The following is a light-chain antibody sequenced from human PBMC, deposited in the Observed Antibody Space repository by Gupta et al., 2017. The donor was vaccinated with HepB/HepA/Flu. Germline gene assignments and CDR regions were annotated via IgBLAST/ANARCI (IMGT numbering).Light chain of an antibody. Sequence: EIVLTQSPGTLSLSPGERATLSCRASQSVSSSYLAWYQQKPGQAPRLIIYGASSRANGIPDRFSGSGSGTDFTLTSSRREHEDFAVYYCQQDGSSITFGGGTKVEIK. CDR2: GAS. CDR1: QSVSSSY. CDR3: QQDGSSIT. J-gene: IGKJ4*01. V-gene: IGKV3-20*01.